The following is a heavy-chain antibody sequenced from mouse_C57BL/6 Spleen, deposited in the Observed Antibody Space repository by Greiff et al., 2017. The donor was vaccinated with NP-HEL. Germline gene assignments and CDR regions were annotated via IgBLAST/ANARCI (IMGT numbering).Heavy chain of an antibody. CDR1: GFNIKDYY. CDR3: ASNHYDYDGWYFDV. D-gene: IGHD2-4*01. J-gene: IGHJ1*03. Sequence: DVKLQESGAELVKPGASVKLSCTASGFNIKDYYMHWVKQRTEQGLEWIGRIDPEDGETKYAPKFQGKATITADTSSNTAYLQLSSLTSEDTAVYYCASNHYDYDGWYFDVWGTGTTVTVSS. V-gene: IGHV14-2*01. CDR2: IDPEDGET.